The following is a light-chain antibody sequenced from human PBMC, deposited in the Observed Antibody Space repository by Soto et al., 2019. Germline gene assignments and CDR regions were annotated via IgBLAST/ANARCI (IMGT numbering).Light chain of an antibody. CDR3: QQYGSPPKT. V-gene: IGKV3-20*01. Sequence: EIVLMQSPGTLSLSPGERATLSCRASQSVSSSYLAWYQQKPGQAPRLLIYGASSTATGIPDRFSGSGSGTDFTLTISRLEPEDFALYYCQQYGSPPKTFGQGTKVQIK. J-gene: IGKJ1*01. CDR1: QSVSSSY. CDR2: GAS.